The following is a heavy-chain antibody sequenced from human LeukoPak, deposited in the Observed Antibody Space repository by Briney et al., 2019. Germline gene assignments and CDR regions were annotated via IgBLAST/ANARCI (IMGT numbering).Heavy chain of an antibody. CDR3: ARAPRGYSYGYLDF. Sequence: ASVNVSCTASGYTFTSYGISWVRQAPGQGLEWMGWISGYNGNTNYAQKVQSRVNMTTDISTSTAYMELRSLRSDDTAVYYCARAPRGYSYGYLDFWGQGSLVTVSS. CDR1: GYTFTSYG. V-gene: IGHV1-18*04. J-gene: IGHJ4*02. D-gene: IGHD5-18*01. CDR2: ISGYNGNT.